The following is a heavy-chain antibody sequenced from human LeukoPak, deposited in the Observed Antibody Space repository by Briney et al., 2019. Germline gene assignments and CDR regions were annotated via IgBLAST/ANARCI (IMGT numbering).Heavy chain of an antibody. CDR1: GFTFSSYA. J-gene: IGHJ5*02. Sequence: GRSLRLSCAASGFTFSSYAMHWVRQAPGKGLEWVAVISYDGSNKYYADSVKGRFTISRDNSKNTLYLQMNCLRAEDTAVYYCAREYDYVWGSYRWFDPWGQGTLVTVSS. D-gene: IGHD3-16*02. V-gene: IGHV3-30-3*01. CDR2: ISYDGSNK. CDR3: AREYDYVWGSYRWFDP.